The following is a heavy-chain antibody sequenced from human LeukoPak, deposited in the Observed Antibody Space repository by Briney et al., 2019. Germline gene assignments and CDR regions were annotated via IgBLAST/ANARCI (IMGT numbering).Heavy chain of an antibody. CDR3: ARDPGYYDILTDGIHAFDI. J-gene: IGHJ3*02. CDR1: GFTFSSYW. CDR2: IKQDGSEK. Sequence: PGGSLRLSCAASGFTFSSYWMSWVRQAPGKGLEWVANIKQDGSEKYYVDSVKGRFTISRDNAKNSLYLQMNSLRAEDTAVYYCARDPGYYDILTDGIHAFDIWGQGTMVTVSS. V-gene: IGHV3-7*03. D-gene: IGHD3-9*01.